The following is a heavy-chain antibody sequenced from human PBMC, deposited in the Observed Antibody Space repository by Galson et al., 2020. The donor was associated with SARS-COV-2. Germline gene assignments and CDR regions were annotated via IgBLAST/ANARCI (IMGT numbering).Heavy chain of an antibody. Sequence: GGSLRLSCAASGFTFSNAWMSWVRQAPGKGLEWVGRIKSKTDGGTTDYAAPVKGRFTISRDDSKNTLYLQMNSLKTEDTAVYYCTTEVVVVAAPFMDVWGQGTTVTVSS. CDR2: IKSKTDGGTT. J-gene: IGHJ6*02. D-gene: IGHD2-15*01. CDR1: GFTFSNAW. V-gene: IGHV3-15*01. CDR3: TTEVVVVAAPFMDV.